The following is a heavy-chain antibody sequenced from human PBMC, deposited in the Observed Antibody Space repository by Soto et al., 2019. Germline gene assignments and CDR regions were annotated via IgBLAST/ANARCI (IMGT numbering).Heavy chain of an antibody. CDR1: GFTFSSYG. V-gene: IGHV3-33*01. CDR3: ASPRIAARIYHYYGMDV. D-gene: IGHD6-6*01. CDR2: IWYDGSNK. J-gene: IGHJ6*02. Sequence: GGSLRLSCAASGFTFSSYGMHWVRQAPGKGLEWVAVIWYDGSNKYYADSVKGRFTISRDNSKNTLYLQMNSLRAEDTAVYYWASPRIAARIYHYYGMDVWGQGTTVPV.